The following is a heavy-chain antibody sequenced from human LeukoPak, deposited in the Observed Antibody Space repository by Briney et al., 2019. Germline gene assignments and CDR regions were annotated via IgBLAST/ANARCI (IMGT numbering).Heavy chain of an antibody. V-gene: IGHV3-21*04. Sequence: GGSLRLSCAASGFTFSSYTMNWVRQAPGKGLEWVSCIGSSSSYMYYAASVKGRFTISRDNAKNSLYLQMNSLRAEDTAVYYCAKEPYSGSYQGKPLDYWGQGTLVTVSS. D-gene: IGHD1-26*01. J-gene: IGHJ4*02. CDR3: AKEPYSGSYQGKPLDY. CDR2: IGSSSSYM. CDR1: GFTFSSYT.